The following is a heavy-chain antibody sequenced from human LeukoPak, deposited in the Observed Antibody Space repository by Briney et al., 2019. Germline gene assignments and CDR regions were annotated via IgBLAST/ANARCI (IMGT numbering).Heavy chain of an antibody. D-gene: IGHD5-18*01. Sequence: SVRVSCKASGGTFSSYAISWVRQAPGQGLEWMGRIIPIFGTANYAQKFQGRVMITADKSTSTAYMELSSLRSEDTAVYYCATARDTANFDYRGQGTLVTVSS. CDR2: IIPIFGTA. CDR3: ATARDTANFDY. CDR1: GGTFSSYA. J-gene: IGHJ4*02. V-gene: IGHV1-69*06.